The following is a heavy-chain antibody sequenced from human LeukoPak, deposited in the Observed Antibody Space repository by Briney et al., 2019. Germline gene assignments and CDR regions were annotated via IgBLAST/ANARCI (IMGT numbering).Heavy chain of an antibody. J-gene: IGHJ4*02. Sequence: SQTLSLTCTVSGGSISGYYWSWIRQPAGKGLEWIGRIYTSGSTNYNSSLKSRVTMSVDTSKSQVSLKLSSVTAADTAVYYCATGDGYNSFDYWGQGTLVTVSS. CDR2: IYTSGST. CDR1: GGSISGYY. CDR3: ATGDGYNSFDY. D-gene: IGHD5-24*01. V-gene: IGHV4-4*07.